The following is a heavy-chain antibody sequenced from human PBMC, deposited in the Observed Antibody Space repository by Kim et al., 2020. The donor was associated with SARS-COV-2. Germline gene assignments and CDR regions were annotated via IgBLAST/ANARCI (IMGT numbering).Heavy chain of an antibody. V-gene: IGHV3-30*04. CDR3: ARDYYDSVGYGDGMDV. Sequence: GGSLRLSCAASGFTFSTYAMHWVRQAPGKGLEWVAIISYHGINKFYADSVKGRFTISRDNSKNTLHLQMNNLSGEDTAVYCCARDYYDSVGYGDGMDVWGQGTTVTVSS. J-gene: IGHJ6*02. CDR2: ISYHGINK. CDR1: GFTFSTYA. D-gene: IGHD3-22*01.